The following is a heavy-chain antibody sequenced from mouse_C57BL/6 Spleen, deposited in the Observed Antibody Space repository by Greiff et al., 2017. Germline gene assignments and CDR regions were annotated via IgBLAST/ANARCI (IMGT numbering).Heavy chain of an antibody. V-gene: IGHV1-5*01. J-gene: IGHJ4*01. Sequence: EVQVVESGTVLARPGASVKMSCKTSGYTFTSYWMHWVKQRPGQGLEWIGAIYPGNSDTSYNQKFKGKAKLTAVTSASTAYMELSSLTNEDSAVYYCTRTRLPNYYAMDYWGQGTSVTVSS. CDR1: GYTFTSYW. CDR3: TRTRLPNYYAMDY. CDR2: IYPGNSDT. D-gene: IGHD3-2*02.